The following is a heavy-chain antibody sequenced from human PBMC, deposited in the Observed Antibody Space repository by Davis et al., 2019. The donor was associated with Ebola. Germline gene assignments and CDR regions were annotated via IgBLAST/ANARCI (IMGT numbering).Heavy chain of an antibody. CDR3: ARSYDSSGYPSFDP. CDR2: INSDGSST. J-gene: IGHJ5*02. V-gene: IGHV3-74*01. CDR1: GFTFSSYW. D-gene: IGHD3-22*01. Sequence: GESLKISCAASGFTFSSYWMHWVRQAPGKGLVWVSRINSDGSSTSYADSVKGRFTISRDNSKNTLYLQMNSLRAEDTAVYYCARSYDSSGYPSFDPWGQGTLVTVSS.